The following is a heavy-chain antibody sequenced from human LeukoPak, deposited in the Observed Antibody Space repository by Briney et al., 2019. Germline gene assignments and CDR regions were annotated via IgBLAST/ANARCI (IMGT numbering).Heavy chain of an antibody. V-gene: IGHV4-59*01. D-gene: IGHD4-17*01. CDR1: GGSISSYY. Sequence: SETLSLTCTVSGGSISSYYWSWIRQPPGKGLEWIGSIYYSGSTNYNPSLKSRVTISLDTSKNQFSLKLSSVSAADTAVYYCARANYADNEGSYFYYYYMDVWGKGTTVTVSS. CDR3: ARANYADNEGSYFYYYYMDV. J-gene: IGHJ6*03. CDR2: IYYSGST.